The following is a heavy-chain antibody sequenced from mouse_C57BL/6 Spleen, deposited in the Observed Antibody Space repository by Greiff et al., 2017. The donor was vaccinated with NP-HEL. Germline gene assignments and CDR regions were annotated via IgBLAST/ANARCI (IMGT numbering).Heavy chain of an antibody. CDR3: LRGYFAY. Sequence: QVQLQQPGAELVKPGASVKLSCKASGYTFTSYWMHWVKQRPGRGLEWIGRIDPNSGGTKYNEKFKSKATLTVDKPSSTAYIQLSSLSSDDSAVDCWLRGYFAYWGQGTLVTVSA. D-gene: IGHD2-2*01. V-gene: IGHV1-72*01. CDR2: IDPNSGGT. CDR1: GYTFTSYW. J-gene: IGHJ3*01.